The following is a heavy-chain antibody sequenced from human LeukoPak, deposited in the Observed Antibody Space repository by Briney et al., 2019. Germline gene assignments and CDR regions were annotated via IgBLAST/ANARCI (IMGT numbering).Heavy chain of an antibody. D-gene: IGHD1-26*01. J-gene: IGHJ5*02. CDR2: IYDSGST. Sequence: PSETLSLTCTVSGGSIGSYYWSWIRQPPGKGLEWIGYIYDSGSTNYNPSLKSRVTISVDTSKNQFSLKLSSVTAADTAVYYCARGHKVGATSGFDPWGQGTLVTVSS. CDR3: ARGHKVGATSGFDP. CDR1: GGSIGSYY. V-gene: IGHV4-59*01.